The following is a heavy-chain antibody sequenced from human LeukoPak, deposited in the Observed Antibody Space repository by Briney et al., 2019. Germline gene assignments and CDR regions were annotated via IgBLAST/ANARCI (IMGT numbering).Heavy chain of an antibody. J-gene: IGHJ4*02. Sequence: ASVKVSCKASGYTFTSYYMHWVRQAPGQGLEWMAIINPSGGGTSYAQKFQGRVTMTRDTSTSTVYMELSSLRSEDTAVYYCARDSRPSYDSSGYYYPGDYWGQGTLVTVSS. CDR1: GYTFTSYY. CDR3: ARDSRPSYDSSGYYYPGDY. D-gene: IGHD3-22*01. CDR2: INPSGGGT. V-gene: IGHV1-46*01.